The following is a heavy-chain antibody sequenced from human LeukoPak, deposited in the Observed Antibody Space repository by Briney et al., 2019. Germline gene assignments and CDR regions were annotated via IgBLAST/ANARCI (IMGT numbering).Heavy chain of an antibody. CDR3: AIVVVPAAMSYFDY. CDR2: INPYNGNT. V-gene: IGHV1-18*01. J-gene: IGHJ4*02. Sequence: GASVKVSCKASGYTFTNYGIIWVRQAPGQGLEWMGWINPYNGNTNYAQNLQGRVTMTTDTSTTTAYMELRSLRSDDTAVYYCAIVVVPAAMSYFDYWGQGTLVTVSS. CDR1: GYTFTNYG. D-gene: IGHD2-2*01.